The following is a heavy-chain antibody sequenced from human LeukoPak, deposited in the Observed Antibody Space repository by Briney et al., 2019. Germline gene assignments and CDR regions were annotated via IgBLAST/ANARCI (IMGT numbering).Heavy chain of an antibody. J-gene: IGHJ4*02. V-gene: IGHV4-59*01. CDR3: ARVVRYCGGDCYSGYFDY. D-gene: IGHD2-21*02. CDR2: IYYSGST. Sequence: PSETLSLTCTVSGGSISSYYWSWIRQPPGKGLEWIGYIYYSGSTNYNPSLKSRVTISVDTSKNQFSLKLSSVTAADTAVYCCARVVRYCGGDCYSGYFDYWGQGTLVTVPS. CDR1: GGSISSYY.